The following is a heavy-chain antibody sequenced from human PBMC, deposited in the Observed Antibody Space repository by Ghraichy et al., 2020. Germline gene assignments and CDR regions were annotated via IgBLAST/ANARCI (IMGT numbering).Heavy chain of an antibody. Sequence: GGSLRLSCAASGFTFSSYAMSWVRQAPGKGLEWVSAISGSGGSTYYADSVKGRFTISRDNSKNTLYLQMNSLRAEDTAVYYCAKFEEYSRGSGYCYYYGMDVWGQGTTVTVSS. J-gene: IGHJ6*02. D-gene: IGHD6-13*01. CDR1: GFTFSSYA. CDR2: ISGSGGST. CDR3: AKFEEYSRGSGYCYYYGMDV. V-gene: IGHV3-23*01.